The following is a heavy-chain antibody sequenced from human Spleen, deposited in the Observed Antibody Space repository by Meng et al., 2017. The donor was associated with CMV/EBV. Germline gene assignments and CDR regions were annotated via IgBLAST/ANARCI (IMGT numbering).Heavy chain of an antibody. D-gene: IGHD1-26*01. CDR3: ARETDGVGAIGY. CDR1: KFTFDIYW. V-gene: IGHV3-53*01. J-gene: IGHJ4*02. CDR2: IYSGGST. Sequence: GGSLRLSCAASKFTFDIYWMSWVRQAPGKGLEWVSLIYSGGSTYYADSVKGRFTISRDNSKNTLYLQMNNLRGEDTAFYYCARETDGVGAIGYWGQGTLVTVSS.